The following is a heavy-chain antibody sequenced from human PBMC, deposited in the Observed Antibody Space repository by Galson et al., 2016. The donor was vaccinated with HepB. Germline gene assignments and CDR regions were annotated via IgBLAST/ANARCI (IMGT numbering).Heavy chain of an antibody. V-gene: IGHV3-23*01. CDR1: GFTFSSYG. CDR3: AAGTSGAYVY. J-gene: IGHJ4*02. Sequence: SLRLSCAASGFTFSSYGFGWVRQAPGKGLEWVSTITGGSDYKTYYADSVKGRFTISRDNSENTLYLQMNSLRVEDTALYYCAAGTSGAYVYWGQGTLVTVSS. D-gene: IGHD3-16*01. CDR2: ITGGSDYKT.